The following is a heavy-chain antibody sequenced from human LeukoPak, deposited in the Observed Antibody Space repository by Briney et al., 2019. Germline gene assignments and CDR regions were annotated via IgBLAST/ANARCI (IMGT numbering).Heavy chain of an antibody. J-gene: IGHJ4*02. CDR1: GFTFSSYW. Sequence: PGGSLRLSCAASGFTFSSYWMHWVRQAPGKGLMWVSRINGDGSATRDADSVKGRFSISRDNAKNSLYLQMNSLRAEDTAVYYCAREREGGEDYWGQGTLVTVSS. D-gene: IGHD2-21*01. V-gene: IGHV3-74*01. CDR3: AREREGGEDY. CDR2: INGDGSAT.